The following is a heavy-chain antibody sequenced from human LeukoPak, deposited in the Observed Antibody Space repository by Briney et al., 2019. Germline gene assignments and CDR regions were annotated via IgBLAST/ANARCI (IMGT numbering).Heavy chain of an antibody. V-gene: IGHV3-23*01. J-gene: IGHJ4*02. CDR3: AKDSGIAVAGTRGDY. D-gene: IGHD6-19*01. CDR2: ISGSGGST. Sequence: PGGSLRLSCAASGFTFSSYAMSWVRQAPGKGLEWVSAISGSGGSTYYADSVKGRFTISRDNSKNTLYLQMNSLRAEDTAVYYCAKDSGIAVAGTRGDYWGQGTLVTVSS. CDR1: GFTFSSYA.